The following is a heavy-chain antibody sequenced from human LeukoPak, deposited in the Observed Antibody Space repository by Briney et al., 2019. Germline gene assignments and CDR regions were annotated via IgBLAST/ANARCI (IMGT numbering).Heavy chain of an antibody. Sequence: SETLSLTCTVSGYSISSGYYWGWIRQPPGKGLEWIGSIYHSGSTYYNPSLKSRVTISVDTSKNQLSLKLSSVTAADTAVYYCAGELGKDAFEIWGQGTMVSVSS. J-gene: IGHJ3*02. CDR1: GYSISSGYY. CDR2: IYHSGST. D-gene: IGHD7-27*01. V-gene: IGHV4-38-2*02. CDR3: AGELGKDAFEI.